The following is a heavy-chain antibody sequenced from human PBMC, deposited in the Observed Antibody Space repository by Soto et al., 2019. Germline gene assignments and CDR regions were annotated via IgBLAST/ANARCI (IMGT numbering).Heavy chain of an antibody. D-gene: IGHD3-3*01. CDR1: GGSMSSYY. J-gene: IGHJ5*02. CDR3: ARGQRFSDWFDP. CDR2: VYSSGGT. V-gene: IGHV4-4*07. Sequence: SETLSLTWSVSGGSMSSYYWTWIRQPAGKGLEWIGRVYSSGGTHYNSSLTSRVTISLDTSKNQFSLRLICGTAADTAVYYCARGQRFSDWFDPGGQGTLVTVSS.